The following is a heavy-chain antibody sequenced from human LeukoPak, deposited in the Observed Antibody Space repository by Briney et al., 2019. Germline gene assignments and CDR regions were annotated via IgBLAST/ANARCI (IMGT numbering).Heavy chain of an antibody. Sequence: WGSLRLSCAASGFTFSSYAMYWVRKAPGKGLEHVSGISSNGATTYYANSVKGRFTISRDNSKNTLYLQMGSLRAEDMAVYYCARRGYTYGFDYWGQGTMVTVSS. CDR2: ISSNGATT. CDR1: GFTFSSYA. J-gene: IGHJ4*02. D-gene: IGHD5-18*01. V-gene: IGHV3-64*01. CDR3: ARRGYTYGFDY.